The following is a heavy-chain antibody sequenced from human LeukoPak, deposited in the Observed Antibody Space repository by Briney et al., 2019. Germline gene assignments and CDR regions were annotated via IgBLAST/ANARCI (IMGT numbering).Heavy chain of an antibody. V-gene: IGHV1-3*01. CDR3: ARVRAGAYGDYGTANWFDP. J-gene: IGHJ5*02. Sequence: GGSLRLSCAASGFTFTSYAMHWVRQAPGQRLEWMGWINAGNGNTKYSQKFQGRVTITRDTSASTAYMELSSLRSEDTAVYYCARVRAGAYGDYGTANWFDPWGQGTLVTVSS. D-gene: IGHD4-17*01. CDR2: INAGNGNT. CDR1: GFTFTSYA.